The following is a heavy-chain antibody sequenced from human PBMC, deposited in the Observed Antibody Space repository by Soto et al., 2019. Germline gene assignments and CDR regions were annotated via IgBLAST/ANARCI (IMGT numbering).Heavy chain of an antibody. D-gene: IGHD3-3*01. CDR2: IYSGGST. V-gene: IGHV3-66*01. Sequence: GGSLRLSCAASGFTVSSNYMSWVRQAPGKGLEWVSVIYSGGSTYYADSVKGRFTISRDNSKNTLYLQMNSLRAEDTAVYYCARDRGGSITIFGVVNSYFDYWGQGTLVTVSS. J-gene: IGHJ4*02. CDR3: ARDRGGSITIFGVVNSYFDY. CDR1: GFTVSSNY.